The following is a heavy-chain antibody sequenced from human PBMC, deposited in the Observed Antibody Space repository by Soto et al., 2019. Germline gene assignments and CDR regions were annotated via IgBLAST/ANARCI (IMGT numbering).Heavy chain of an antibody. J-gene: IGHJ5*02. CDR1: GDSVSSYSAA. CDR3: VRDRYSSSGWFDP. CDR2: TYYRSRFFS. V-gene: IGHV6-1*01. Sequence: SQTLSLTCAISGDSVSSYSAAWNWIRQSPSGGLEWLGRTYYRSRFFSDYAESVKGRIIINPDTSKNQFSLQLKSVTPGDTAVYYCVRDRYSSSGWFDPWGQGTPVTVSS. D-gene: IGHD3-10*01.